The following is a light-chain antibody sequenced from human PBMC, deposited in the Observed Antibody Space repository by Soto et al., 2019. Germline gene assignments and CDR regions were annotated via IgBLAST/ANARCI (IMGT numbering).Light chain of an antibody. CDR1: QSVSSY. CDR3: QQRSNWPIT. V-gene: IGKV3-11*01. Sequence: ETVMTQSPATLTVSPGERATLSCRASQSVSSYLAWYQQKPGQAPRLLIYDASNRATGIPARFSGSGSGTDFTLTISSLEPEDFAVYYCQQRSNWPITFGQGTRLGIK. CDR2: DAS. J-gene: IGKJ5*01.